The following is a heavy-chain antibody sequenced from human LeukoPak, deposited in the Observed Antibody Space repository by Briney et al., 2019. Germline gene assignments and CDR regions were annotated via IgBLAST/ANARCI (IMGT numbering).Heavy chain of an antibody. J-gene: IGHJ2*01. CDR3: ARTPLLSENWYFDL. Sequence: GGSLRLSCVASGFPFSNYAMSWVRQAPGKGLECVSVISGDGGTTYYADSVKGRFTISRDNSKNTLYLQMNSLRAEDTAVYYCARTPLLSENWYFDLWGRGTLVTVSS. CDR1: GFPFSNYA. V-gene: IGHV3-23*01. CDR2: ISGDGGTT. D-gene: IGHD3-10*01.